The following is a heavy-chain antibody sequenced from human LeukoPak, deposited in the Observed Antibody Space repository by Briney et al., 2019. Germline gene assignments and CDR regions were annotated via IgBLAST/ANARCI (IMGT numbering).Heavy chain of an antibody. Sequence: SVKVSCKASGGTFSSYAISWVRQAPGQGLEWMGGIIPIFGTANYAQKFQGRVTITVDESTSTAYMELSSLRSEDTAVYYCAILGELSLYYDYWGQGTLVTVSS. CDR2: IIPIFGTA. D-gene: IGHD3-16*02. J-gene: IGHJ4*02. CDR3: AILGELSLYYDY. CDR1: GGTFSSYA. V-gene: IGHV1-69*13.